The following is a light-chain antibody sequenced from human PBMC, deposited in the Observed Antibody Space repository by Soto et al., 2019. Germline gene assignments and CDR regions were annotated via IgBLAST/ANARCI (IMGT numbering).Light chain of an antibody. CDR3: QQYENLPT. J-gene: IGKJ5*01. CDR1: QDIRIY. Sequence: DIHMSQTTSSLSASMGAGVTITSQASQDIRIYLNWLQQKPGKAPKLLIYDASNLEAGVPSRFRGSGSGTDFTFTISRLQPEDIATYYCQQYENLPTFGQGTRLEIK. V-gene: IGKV1-33*01. CDR2: DAS.